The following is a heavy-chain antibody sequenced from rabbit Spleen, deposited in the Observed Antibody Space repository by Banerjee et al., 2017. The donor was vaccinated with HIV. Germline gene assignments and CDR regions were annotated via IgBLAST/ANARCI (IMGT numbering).Heavy chain of an antibody. Sequence: LEESGGGLVKPGGTLTLTCTVSGFSFSSNWICWVRQAPGKGLEWIACIDTSDGDTDYANWPKGRFTISKASSTTVTLKMTSLTAADTATYLCARNYVNVFDPWGPGTLVTVS. CDR1: GFSFSSNW. CDR3: ARNYVNVFDP. CDR2: IDTSDGDT. D-gene: IGHD1-1*01. J-gene: IGHJ2*01. V-gene: IGHV1S45*01.